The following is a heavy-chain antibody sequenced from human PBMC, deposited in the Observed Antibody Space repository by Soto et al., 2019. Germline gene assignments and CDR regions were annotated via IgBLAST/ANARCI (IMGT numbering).Heavy chain of an antibody. CDR1: GYTFTSYG. V-gene: IGHV1-18*01. D-gene: IGHD2-15*01. CDR3: ARGGLGYRSGGSCPKSWFDP. Sequence: ASVKVSCKASGYTFTSYGISWVRQAPGQGLEWMGWISPYNGNTNYAQKLQGRVTMTTDTSTSTAYMELRSLRSDDTAVYYCARGGLGYRSGGSCPKSWFDPWGQGTLVTVSS. CDR2: ISPYNGNT. J-gene: IGHJ5*02.